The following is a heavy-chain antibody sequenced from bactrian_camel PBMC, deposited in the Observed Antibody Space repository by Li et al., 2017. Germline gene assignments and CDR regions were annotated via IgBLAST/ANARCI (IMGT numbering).Heavy chain of an antibody. J-gene: IGHJ4*01. CDR2: FAPDGVA. Sequence: HVQLVESGGGSVQAGGSLRLSCAVSTTTRNRLCMGWFRQAPGKEREGIAVFAPDGVATYGDPVMGRFTLSQDNAKNTLYLQMSSLKPEDTAMYYCALSRPGGLCRILSLVYTYEGQGTQVTVS. CDR1: TTTRNRLC. D-gene: IGHD2*01. V-gene: IGHV3S53*01.